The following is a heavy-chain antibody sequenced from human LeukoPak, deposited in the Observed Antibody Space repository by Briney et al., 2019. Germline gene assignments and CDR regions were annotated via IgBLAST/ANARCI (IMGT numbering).Heavy chain of an antibody. D-gene: IGHD6-13*01. Sequence: SETLSLTCAVNGGAFSGYYWSWIRQPPGKGLEWIGEINHSGSTNYNPSLKSRVTISVDTSKNQFSLKLSSVTAADTAVYYCARLGYSSSWYVGWFDPWGQGTLVTVSS. CDR3: ARLGYSSSWYVGWFDP. V-gene: IGHV4-34*01. CDR1: GGAFSGYY. J-gene: IGHJ5*02. CDR2: INHSGST.